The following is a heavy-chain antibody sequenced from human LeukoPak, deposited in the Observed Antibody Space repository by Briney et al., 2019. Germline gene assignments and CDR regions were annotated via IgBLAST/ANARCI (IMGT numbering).Heavy chain of an antibody. J-gene: IGHJ4*02. D-gene: IGHD1-26*01. V-gene: IGHV1-46*01. CDR2: INPGGGST. CDR1: GYTFTTYY. CDR3: ARERGSGSAFDY. Sequence: GASVTVSFKASGYTFTTYYIHWVRQAPGQGVEWMGVINPGGGSTSYAQKFQGRVTMTRDTSASTVSMELSSLRSEDTAVYYCARERGSGSAFDYWGQGTLVTVS.